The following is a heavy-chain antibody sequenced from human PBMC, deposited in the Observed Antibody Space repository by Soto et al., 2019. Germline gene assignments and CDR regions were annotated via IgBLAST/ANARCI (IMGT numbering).Heavy chain of an antibody. Sequence: PGGSLRLSCAASGFTFSSYAMHWVRQAPGKGLEWVAVISYDGSNKYYADSVKGRFTISRDNSKNTLYLQMNSLRAEDTAVYYCERSYYYDSSGYYLKYYYGMDVWGQGTTVTVSS. CDR2: ISYDGSNK. CDR3: ERSYYYDSSGYYLKYYYGMDV. CDR1: GFTFSSYA. V-gene: IGHV3-30-3*01. J-gene: IGHJ6*02. D-gene: IGHD3-22*01.